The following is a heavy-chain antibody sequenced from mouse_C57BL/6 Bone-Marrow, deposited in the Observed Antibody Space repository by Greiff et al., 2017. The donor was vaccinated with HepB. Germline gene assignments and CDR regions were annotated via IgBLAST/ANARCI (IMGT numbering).Heavy chain of an antibody. CDR1: GFTFSSYT. CDR2: ISGGGGNT. CDR3: ARECYDGYYFDY. J-gene: IGHJ2*01. V-gene: IGHV5-9*01. Sequence: EVQRVESGGGLVKPGGSLKLSCAASGFTFSSYTMSWVRQTPEKRLEWVATISGGGGNTYYPDSVKGRFTISRDNAKNTLYLQMSSLRSEDTALYYCARECYDGYYFDYWGQGTTLTVSS. D-gene: IGHD2-12*01.